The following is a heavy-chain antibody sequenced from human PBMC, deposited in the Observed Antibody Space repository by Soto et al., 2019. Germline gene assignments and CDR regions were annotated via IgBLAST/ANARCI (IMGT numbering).Heavy chain of an antibody. Sequence: EVQLVESGGGLVQPGGSLRLSCAASGFTFSSYWMSWVRQAPGKGLEWVANIKQDGSEKYYVDSVKGRFTISRDNAKNSLYLQMNSLRAEDTAVYYCARERRFLEWYWNWFDPWGQGTLVTVSS. D-gene: IGHD3-3*01. CDR2: IKQDGSEK. CDR3: ARERRFLEWYWNWFDP. V-gene: IGHV3-7*01. CDR1: GFTFSSYW. J-gene: IGHJ5*02.